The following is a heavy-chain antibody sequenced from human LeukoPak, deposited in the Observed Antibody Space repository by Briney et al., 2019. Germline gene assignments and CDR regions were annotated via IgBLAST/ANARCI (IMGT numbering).Heavy chain of an antibody. CDR2: ISSSSSYI. J-gene: IGHJ4*02. CDR3: ARDLTPFY. Sequence: TGGSLRLSCVASGFTFSNYDMNWVRQAPGKGLEWVSFISSSSSYIYYADSVKGRFTISRDNAKKSLYLQMNSLRAEDTAVYYCARDLTPFYWGQGSLVTVSS. CDR1: GFTFSNYD. V-gene: IGHV3-21*01. D-gene: IGHD2-15*01.